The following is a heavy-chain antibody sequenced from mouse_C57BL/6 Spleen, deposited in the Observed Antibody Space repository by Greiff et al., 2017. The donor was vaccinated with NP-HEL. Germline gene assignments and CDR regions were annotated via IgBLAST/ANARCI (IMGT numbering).Heavy chain of an antibody. CDR2: IHPNSGST. V-gene: IGHV1-64*01. CDR1: GYTFTSYW. J-gene: IGHJ4*01. CDR3: ASKRYGNYVGAMDY. D-gene: IGHD2-10*02. Sequence: VQLQQPGAELVKPGASVKLSCKASGYTFTSYWMHWVKQRPGQGLEWIGMIHPNSGSTNYNEKFKSKATLTVDKSSSTPDMKLSSLTSEDSTVYYCASKRYGNYVGAMDYWGQGTSVTVSS.